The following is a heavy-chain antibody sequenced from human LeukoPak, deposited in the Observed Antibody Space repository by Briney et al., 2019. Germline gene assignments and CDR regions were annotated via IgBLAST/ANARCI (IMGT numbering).Heavy chain of an antibody. Sequence: GGSLRLSCAASGFTFSSYGMHWVRQAPGKGLEWVAFIRYDGSNKYYADSVKGRFTISRDNSKNTLYLQMNSLRAEDTAVYYCAKEYSSSSLYYYYYMAVWGKGTTVTVSS. CDR2: IRYDGSNK. V-gene: IGHV3-30*02. CDR1: GFTFSSYG. J-gene: IGHJ6*03. D-gene: IGHD6-6*01. CDR3: AKEYSSSSLYYYYYMAV.